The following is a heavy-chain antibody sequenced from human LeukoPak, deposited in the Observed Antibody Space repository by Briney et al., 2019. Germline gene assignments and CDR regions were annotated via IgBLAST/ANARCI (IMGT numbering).Heavy chain of an antibody. Sequence: SETLSLTCTVSGGSISSSSYYWGWIRQPPGKGLEWIGSIYTSGSTNYNPSLKSRVTMSVDTSKNQFSLKLSSVTAADTAVYYCARGRLRLGDWGQGTLVTVSS. J-gene: IGHJ4*02. D-gene: IGHD5-12*01. V-gene: IGHV4-39*07. CDR1: GGSISSSSYY. CDR3: ARGRLRLGD. CDR2: IYTSGST.